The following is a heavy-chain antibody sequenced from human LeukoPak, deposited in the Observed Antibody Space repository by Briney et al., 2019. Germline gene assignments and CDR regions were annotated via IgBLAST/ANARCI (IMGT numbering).Heavy chain of an antibody. Sequence: TLSLTCTVSGGSINSYYWNWIRQPPGKALEWLALIDWDDDKYYSTSLKTRLTISKDTSKNQVVLTMTNMDPVDTATYYCARNLHRYYYGMDVWGQGTTVTVSS. CDR3: ARNLHRYYYGMDV. CDR2: IDWDDDK. J-gene: IGHJ6*02. V-gene: IGHV2-70*18. CDR1: GGSINSYYW.